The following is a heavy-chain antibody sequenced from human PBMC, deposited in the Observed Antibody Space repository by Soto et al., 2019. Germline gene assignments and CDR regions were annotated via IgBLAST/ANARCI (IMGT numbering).Heavy chain of an antibody. Sequence: EVQLLESGGGLVQPGGSLRLSCAASGFTFSSYAMSWVRQAPGKGLEWVSAISGSGGSTYYAHSVKGRFTISRDNSKNKLDLQMNSLRGEDTAVFYWAKDSLSIFGVGIFWAFDAFDLWGQGTMVTVSS. J-gene: IGHJ3*01. CDR2: ISGSGGST. CDR3: AKDSLSIFGVGIFWAFDAFDL. D-gene: IGHD3-3*01. V-gene: IGHV3-23*01. CDR1: GFTFSSYA.